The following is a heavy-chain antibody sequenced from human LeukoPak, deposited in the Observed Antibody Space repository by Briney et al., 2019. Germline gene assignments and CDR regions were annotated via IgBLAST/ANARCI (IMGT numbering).Heavy chain of an antibody. V-gene: IGHV4-59*12. CDR1: GGSISSYY. CDR3: ARGSRGYSGYDPVFDY. CDR2: IYHSGST. D-gene: IGHD5-12*01. Sequence: PSETLSLTCTVSGGSISSYYWSWIRQPPGKGLEWIGYIYHSGSTYYNPSLKSRVTISVDRSKNQFSLKLSSVTAADTAVYYCARGSRGYSGYDPVFDYWGQGTLVTVSS. J-gene: IGHJ4*02.